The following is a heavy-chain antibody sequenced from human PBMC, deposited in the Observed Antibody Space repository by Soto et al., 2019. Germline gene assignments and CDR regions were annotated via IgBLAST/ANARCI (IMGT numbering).Heavy chain of an antibody. CDR3: AKDRWFGAGHGMDV. J-gene: IGHJ6*02. D-gene: IGHD3-10*01. V-gene: IGHV3-23*01. CDR2: ISARGGTT. Sequence: EVQLLESGGDLVQPGGSLRLSCEASGFTFSNYAMSWVRQAPGKGLEWVTGISARGGTTYYVDSVKGRFTISRDNSKNTLYLQMNALRAEDRAVYYCAKDRWFGAGHGMDVWGQGTTVTVSS. CDR1: GFTFSNYA.